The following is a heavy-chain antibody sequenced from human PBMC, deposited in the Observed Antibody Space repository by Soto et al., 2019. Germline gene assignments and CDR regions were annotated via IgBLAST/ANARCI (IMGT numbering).Heavy chain of an antibody. D-gene: IGHD3-22*01. CDR2: ISGSGSTI. CDR1: SYA. CDR3: AKVFYYYDSSGYYYFDY. V-gene: IGHV3-23*01. Sequence: SYAVSWVRQAPGKGPEWISSISGSGSTIYYADSVKGRFTISRDNSKNTLYLQMSSLRAEDTAVYYCAKVFYYYDSSGYYYFDYWGQGTLVTVSS. J-gene: IGHJ4*02.